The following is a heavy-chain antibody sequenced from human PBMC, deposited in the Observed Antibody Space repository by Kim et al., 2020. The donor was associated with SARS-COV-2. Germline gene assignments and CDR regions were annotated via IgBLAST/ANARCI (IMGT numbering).Heavy chain of an antibody. CDR2: IYHSGST. CDR1: GGSISSSNW. D-gene: IGHD3-10*01. CDR3: ARDEGVDQDYGSGSYYV. J-gene: IGHJ4*02. Sequence: SETLSLTCAVSGGSISSSNWWNWVRQPPGKGLEWIGEIYHSGSTNYSPSLKSRVTISVDKSKNQFSLKVSSVTAADTAVYYCARDEGVDQDYGSGSYYVWGQGTLVIVSS. V-gene: IGHV4-4*02.